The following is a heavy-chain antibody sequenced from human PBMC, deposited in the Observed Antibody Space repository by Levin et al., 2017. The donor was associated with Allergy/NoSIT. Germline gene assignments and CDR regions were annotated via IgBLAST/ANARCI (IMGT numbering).Heavy chain of an antibody. V-gene: IGHV1-69*13. J-gene: IGHJ4*02. D-gene: IGHD2-15*01. CDR1: GGTFSSYA. CDR2: IIPIFGTA. CDR3: ARVLPEPYCSGGSCYGY. Sequence: SVKVSCKASGGTFSSYAISWVRQAPGQGLEWMGGIIPIFGTANYAQKFQGRVTITADESTSTAYMELSSLRSEDTAVYYCARVLPEPYCSGGSCYGYWGQGTLVTVSS.